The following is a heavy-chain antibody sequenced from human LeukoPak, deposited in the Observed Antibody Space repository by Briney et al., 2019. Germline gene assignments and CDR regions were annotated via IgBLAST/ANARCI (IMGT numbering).Heavy chain of an antibody. CDR2: IYYSGTT. D-gene: IGHD3-10*02. CDR3: VRWQSGSMFHPP. Sequence: SETLSLTCTVSGGSISSSSHYWGWIRQPPGKGLEWIGSIYYSGTTAYNPSLKSRVTISVDTSKNQFSLKLSSVTAADTAVYYCVRWQSGSMFHPPWGQGTLVTVPS. J-gene: IGHJ5*02. CDR1: GGSISSSSHY. V-gene: IGHV4-39*01.